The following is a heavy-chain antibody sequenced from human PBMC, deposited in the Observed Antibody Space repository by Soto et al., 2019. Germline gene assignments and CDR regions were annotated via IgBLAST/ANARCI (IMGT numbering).Heavy chain of an antibody. Sequence: QVQLVESGGGVVQPGRSLRLSCAASGFTFSSYAMHWVRQAPGKGLEWVAVISYDGSNKYYADSVKGRFTISRDNSRNTLYLQMNSLRAEDTAVYYCARGCSYSSSCLDYWGQGTLVTVSS. J-gene: IGHJ4*02. V-gene: IGHV3-30-3*01. CDR1: GFTFSSYA. CDR2: ISYDGSNK. D-gene: IGHD6-13*01. CDR3: ARGCSYSSSCLDY.